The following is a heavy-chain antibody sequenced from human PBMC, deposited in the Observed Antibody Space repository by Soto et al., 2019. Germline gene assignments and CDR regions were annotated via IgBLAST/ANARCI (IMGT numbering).Heavy chain of an antibody. D-gene: IGHD3-16*01. CDR3: ARDATFGTKGGSFDI. V-gene: IGHV3-33*01. CDR1: GFTLRIYS. Sequence: PGGSLRLSCAASGFTLRIYSMHWVRQSPGKGLEWVAVMWYDGTNKYYGESVKGRFTISRDNSENTLYLQMNSLRVEDTAVYYCARDATFGTKGGSFDIWGHVTLVTVSS. J-gene: IGHJ3*02. CDR2: MWYDGTNK.